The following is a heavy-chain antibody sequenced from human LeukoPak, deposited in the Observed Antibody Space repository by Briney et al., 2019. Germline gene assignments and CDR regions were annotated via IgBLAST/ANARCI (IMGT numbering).Heavy chain of an antibody. V-gene: IGHV3-73*01. CDR1: GFTFSGST. CDR3: AIPSESYYYGMDV. J-gene: IGHJ6*02. Sequence: PGGSLRLSCAASGFTFSGSTMHWVRQASGKGLEWVGRIRSKANNYATAYATSVKGRFTLSRDDSKNTLYLQMNSLRAEDTAVYYCAIPSESYYYGMDVWGQGTTVTVSS. CDR2: IRSKANNYAT.